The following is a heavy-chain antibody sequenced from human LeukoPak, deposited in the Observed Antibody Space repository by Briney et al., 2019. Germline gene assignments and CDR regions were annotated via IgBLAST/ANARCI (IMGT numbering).Heavy chain of an antibody. D-gene: IGHD5-18*01. CDR3: ARDRAYSYGYAFYFYN. CDR1: GFSVGSSY. Sequence: GGSLRLSCAASGFSVGSSYMSWVRQAPGKGLEGVSVIYSAGNTHYVDSVKGRFTISRDNSKNTVYLQMSSLRAEDTGVYYCARDRAYSYGYAFYFYNWGQGTLVTVAS. J-gene: IGHJ4*02. V-gene: IGHV3-53*01. CDR2: IYSAGNT.